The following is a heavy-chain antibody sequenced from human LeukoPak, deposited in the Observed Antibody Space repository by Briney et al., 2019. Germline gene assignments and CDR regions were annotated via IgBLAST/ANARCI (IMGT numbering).Heavy chain of an antibody. D-gene: IGHD2-2*01. Sequence: GGSLRLSCAASGFTFSDYYMSWIRQAPGKGLEWVSYITSGSTIYYADSVKGRFTISRDNAKNSLYLQMNSLRAEDTAVYYCARRHCSSTSCPLVDYWGQGTLVTVSP. CDR2: ITSGSTI. CDR1: GFTFSDYY. J-gene: IGHJ4*02. CDR3: ARRHCSSTSCPLVDY. V-gene: IGHV3-11*04.